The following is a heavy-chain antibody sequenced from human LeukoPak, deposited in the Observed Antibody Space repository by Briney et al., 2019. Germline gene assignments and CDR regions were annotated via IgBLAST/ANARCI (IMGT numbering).Heavy chain of an antibody. D-gene: IGHD6-6*01. Sequence: GGSLRLSCAASGFTFSSYGMHWVRQAPGKGLEWVAFIRYDGSNKYYADSVKGRFTISRDNSKNTLYLQMNSLRAEDTAVYYCAKDGGIAARPSPFDYWGQGTLVTVSS. CDR1: GFTFSSYG. J-gene: IGHJ4*02. V-gene: IGHV3-30*02. CDR2: IRYDGSNK. CDR3: AKDGGIAARPSPFDY.